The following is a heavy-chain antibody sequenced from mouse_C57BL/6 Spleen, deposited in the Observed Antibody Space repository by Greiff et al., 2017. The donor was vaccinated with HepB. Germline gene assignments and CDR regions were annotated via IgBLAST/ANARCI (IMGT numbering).Heavy chain of an antibody. CDR1: GFTFSDYG. J-gene: IGHJ2*01. V-gene: IGHV5-17*01. CDR3: ARLGLRGDY. Sequence: EVQLQQSGGGLVKPGGSLKLSCAASGFTFSDYGMHWVRQAPEKGLEWVAYISSGSSTIYYADTVKGRFTISRDNAKNTLFLQMTSLRSEDTAMYYCARLGLRGDYWGQGTTLTVSS. CDR2: ISSGSSTI. D-gene: IGHD2-4*01.